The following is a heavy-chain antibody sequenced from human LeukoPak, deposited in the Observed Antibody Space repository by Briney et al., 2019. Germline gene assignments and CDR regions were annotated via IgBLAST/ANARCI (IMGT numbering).Heavy chain of an antibody. V-gene: IGHV3-11*04. Sequence: GGSLRLSCAASGFTFSDHYMSWIRQAPGKGLEWVSYIVGSGSPIYYADSVKGRFTISRDNAKNSLFLQMDSLRAEDTAVYYCARDRRASVYGGLDNWGQGTLVTVSS. CDR3: ARDRRASVYGGLDN. CDR1: GFTFSDHY. D-gene: IGHD4/OR15-4a*01. CDR2: IVGSGSPI. J-gene: IGHJ4*02.